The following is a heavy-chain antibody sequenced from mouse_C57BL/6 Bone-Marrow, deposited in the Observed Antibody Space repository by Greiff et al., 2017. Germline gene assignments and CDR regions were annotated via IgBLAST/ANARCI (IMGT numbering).Heavy chain of an antibody. Sequence: VQLQQSGTVLARPGASVKMSCKTSGYTFTSYWMHWVKQRPGQGLEWIGAIYPGNSDTSYNQNFKGKAKLTAVTFASTAYMELSSLTNEDSAVYYCTRRGYNRNCFYYAMDYWGQGTSVTVSS. CDR1: GYTFTSYW. V-gene: IGHV1-5*01. CDR3: TRRGYNRNCFYYAMDY. J-gene: IGHJ4*01. D-gene: IGHD3-1*01. CDR2: IYPGNSDT.